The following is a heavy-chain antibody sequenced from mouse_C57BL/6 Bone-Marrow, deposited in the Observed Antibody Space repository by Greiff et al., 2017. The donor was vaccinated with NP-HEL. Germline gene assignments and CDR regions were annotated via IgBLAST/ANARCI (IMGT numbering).Heavy chain of an antibody. D-gene: IGHD2-4*01. Sequence: DVQLVESGGDLVKPGGSLKLSCAASGFTFSSYGMSWVRQTPDKRLEWVATISSGGSYTYYPDSVKGRFTISRDNAKNTLYLQMSSLKSEDTAMYYCARRVYYDLFAYWGQGTLVTVSA. CDR1: GFTFSSYG. J-gene: IGHJ3*01. V-gene: IGHV5-6*01. CDR2: ISSGGSYT. CDR3: ARRVYYDLFAY.